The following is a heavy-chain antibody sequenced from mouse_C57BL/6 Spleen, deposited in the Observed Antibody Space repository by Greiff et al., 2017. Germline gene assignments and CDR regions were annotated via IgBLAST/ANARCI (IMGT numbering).Heavy chain of an antibody. J-gene: IGHJ3*01. V-gene: IGHV1-55*01. D-gene: IGHD1-1*01. CDR3: AREEYYYGSSYVGFAY. CDR2: IYPGSGST. CDR1: GYTFTSYW. Sequence: QVQLQQPGAELVKPGASVKMSCKASGYTFTSYWITWVKQRPGQGLEWIGDIYPGSGSTNYNEKFKSKATLTVDTSSSTAYMQLSSLTSEDSAVYYCAREEYYYGSSYVGFAYWGQGTLVTVAA.